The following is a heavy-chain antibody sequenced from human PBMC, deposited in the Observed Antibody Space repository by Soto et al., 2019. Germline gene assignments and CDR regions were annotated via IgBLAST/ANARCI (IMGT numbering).Heavy chain of an antibody. Sequence: GGSLRLSCAASGFTFSSYGMHWVRQAPGKGLGWVAVISYDGSNKYYADSVNGRFTISRDNSKNTLYLQMNSLRAEDTAVYYCAKERPTYSSGWPYYYYRMDVWGQGTTVTVSS. CDR3: AKERPTYSSGWPYYYYRMDV. CDR1: GFTFSSYG. CDR2: ISYDGSNK. D-gene: IGHD6-19*01. V-gene: IGHV3-30*18. J-gene: IGHJ6*02.